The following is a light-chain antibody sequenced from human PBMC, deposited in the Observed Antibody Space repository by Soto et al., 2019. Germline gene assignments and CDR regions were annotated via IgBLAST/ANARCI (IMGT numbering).Light chain of an antibody. V-gene: IGLV4-60*02. CDR2: LEGSGSY. CDR1: SGHSSYI. J-gene: IGLJ3*02. Sequence: QSVLTQSSSASASLGSSVKLTCTLSSGHSSYIIAWHQQQPGKAPRYLMKLEGSGSYNKGSGVPDRFSGSRSGADRYLTISNLHFEDEADYYCATWDSNTRVFGGGTKLTVL. CDR3: ATWDSNTRV.